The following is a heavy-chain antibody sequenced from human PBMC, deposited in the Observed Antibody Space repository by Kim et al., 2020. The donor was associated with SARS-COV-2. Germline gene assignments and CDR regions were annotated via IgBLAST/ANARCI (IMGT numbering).Heavy chain of an antibody. CDR1: GFTFSSYG. CDR2: ISYDGSNK. D-gene: IGHD6-6*01. V-gene: IGHV3-30*18. J-gene: IGHJ6*01. Sequence: GGSLRLSCAASGFTFSSYGMHWVRQAPGKGLEWVAVISYDGSNKYYADSVKGRFTISRDNSKNTLYLQMNSLRAEDTAVYYCAKQERIAARRYYYYYGM. CDR3: AKQERIAARRYYYYYGM.